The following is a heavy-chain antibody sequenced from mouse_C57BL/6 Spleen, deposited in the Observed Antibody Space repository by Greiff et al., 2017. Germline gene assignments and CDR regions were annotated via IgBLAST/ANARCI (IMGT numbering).Heavy chain of an antibody. CDR2: IHPSDSDT. Sequence: VQLQQPGAELVKPGASVKVSCKASGYTFTSYWMHWVKQRPGQGLEWIGRIHPSDSDTNYTQKFKGKATLTVDKSSSTAYMQLNRLTAEDSAVYDCAIAPIDYGKGYYDVWGTGTTVTVAS. J-gene: IGHJ1*03. CDR3: AIAPIDYGKGYYDV. D-gene: IGHD2-1*01. V-gene: IGHV1-74*01. CDR1: GYTFTSYW.